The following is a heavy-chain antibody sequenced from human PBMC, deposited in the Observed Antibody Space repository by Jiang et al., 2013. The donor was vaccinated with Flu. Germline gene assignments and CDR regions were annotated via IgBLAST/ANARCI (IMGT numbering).Heavy chain of an antibody. D-gene: IGHD3-10*01. J-gene: IGHJ5*02. CDR1: DYSITSDYY. V-gene: IGHV4-38-2*02. Sequence: PSETLSLTCAVSDYSITSDYYWAWIRQPPGKGLEWIGSIYHSGTAYYSPSLKGRVTISVDPSKSQFSLNLKSVTAADTAVYYCARDARTGSSLNWFDPWGQGILVTVSS. CDR2: IYHSGTA. CDR3: ARDARTGSSLNWFDP.